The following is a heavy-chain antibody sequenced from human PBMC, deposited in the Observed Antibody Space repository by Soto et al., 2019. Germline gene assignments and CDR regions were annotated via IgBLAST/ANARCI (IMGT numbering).Heavy chain of an antibody. D-gene: IGHD3-10*01. CDR3: ARNRRYGSGNPFDY. V-gene: IGHV4-34*01. J-gene: IGHJ4*02. CDR1: CGAFSGYY. CDR2: INHSLST. Sequence: SETLSLTCAVYCGAFSGYYWSWILQPPGKGLEWIVEINHSLSTNYNPSLKSRVTISVDTSKNQFSLKLSSVTAADTAVYYCARNRRYGSGNPFDYWGQGTLVTVSS.